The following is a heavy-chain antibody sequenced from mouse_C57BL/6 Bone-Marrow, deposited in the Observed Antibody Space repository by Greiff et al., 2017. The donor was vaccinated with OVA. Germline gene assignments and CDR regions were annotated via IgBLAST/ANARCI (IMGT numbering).Heavy chain of an antibody. CDR1: GFTFSSYA. J-gene: IGHJ1*03. CDR3: TRWDSNYAWYFDV. V-gene: IGHV5-9-1*02. D-gene: IGHD2-5*01. CDR2: ISSGGDYI. Sequence: EVMLVESGEGLVKPGGSLKLSCAASGFTFSSYAMSWVRQTPEKRLEWVAYISSGGDYIYYADTVKGRFTISRDNARNTLYLQMSSLKSEDTAMYYCTRWDSNYAWYFDVWGTGTTVTVSS.